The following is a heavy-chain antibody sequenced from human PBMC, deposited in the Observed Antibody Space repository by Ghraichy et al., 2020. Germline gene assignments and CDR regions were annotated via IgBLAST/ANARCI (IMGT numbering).Heavy chain of an antibody. CDR3: ARGLGYCSGGSCYWRDYYYYYGMDV. CDR2: INHSGST. Sequence: SETLSLTCAVYGGSFSGYYWSWIRQPPGKGLEWIGEINHSGSTNYNPSLKSRVTISVDTSKNQFSLKLSSVTAADTAVYYCARGLGYCSGGSCYWRDYYYYYGMDVWGQGTTVTVSS. CDR1: GGSFSGYY. J-gene: IGHJ6*02. D-gene: IGHD2-15*01. V-gene: IGHV4-34*01.